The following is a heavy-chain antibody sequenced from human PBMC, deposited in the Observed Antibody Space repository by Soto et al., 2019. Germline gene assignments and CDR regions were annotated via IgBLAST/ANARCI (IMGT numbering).Heavy chain of an antibody. CDR2: IIPIFGTA. J-gene: IGHJ5*02. D-gene: IGHD3-10*01. CDR1: GGTFSSYA. Sequence: QVQLVQSGAEVKKPGSSVKVSCKASGGTFSSYAISWVRQAPGQGLEWMGGIIPIFGTANYAQKFQGRVTINADESTSTAYMGLSSLRSEDTAVYYCAREAYYRSVSYYKSSYWFDPWGQGTLVTVSS. CDR3: AREAYYRSVSYYKSSYWFDP. V-gene: IGHV1-69*01.